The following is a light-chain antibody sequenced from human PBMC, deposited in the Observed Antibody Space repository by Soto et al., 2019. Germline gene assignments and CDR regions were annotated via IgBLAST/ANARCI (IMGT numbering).Light chain of an antibody. CDR3: QHYHNWLIT. CDR2: GAS. V-gene: IGKV3-15*01. CDR1: QSVSSN. Sequence: EIVMTQSPATLSVSPGERATLSCRASQSVSSNLAWYQQKPGQAPRLLIYGASTRATGIPARFSGSGSGTEFTLTISSLQSEDFAVYYCQHYHNWLITFGQGPRLEIK. J-gene: IGKJ5*01.